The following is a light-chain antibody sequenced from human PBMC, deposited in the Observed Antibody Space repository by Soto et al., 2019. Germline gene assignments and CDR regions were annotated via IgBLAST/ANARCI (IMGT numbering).Light chain of an antibody. J-gene: IGLJ1*01. CDR2: DVS. V-gene: IGLV2-11*01. Sequence: QSALTQPRSVSGSPGQSVTISCTGAGSDVGGYNYVSWYQQHPGKAAKLMIYDVSKRPSGVPDRFSGSKSGNTASLTISGLQTEDKADYYCCSYAGSYTFYVFGTGTKLTVL. CDR3: CSYAGSYTFYV. CDR1: GSDVGGYNY.